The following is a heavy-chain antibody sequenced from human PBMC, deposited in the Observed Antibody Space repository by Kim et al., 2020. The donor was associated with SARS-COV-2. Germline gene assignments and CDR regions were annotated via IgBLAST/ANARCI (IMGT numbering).Heavy chain of an antibody. Sequence: GGSLRLSCAASGFTFSSYAMSWVRQAPGKGLEWVSAISGSGGSTYYADSVKGRFTISRDNSKNTLYLQMNSLRAEDTAIYYCAKDRGYSGYRAPNFDYWGQGTLVTVSS. CDR1: GFTFSSYA. J-gene: IGHJ4*02. CDR2: ISGSGGST. V-gene: IGHV3-23*01. CDR3: AKDRGYSGYRAPNFDY. D-gene: IGHD5-12*01.